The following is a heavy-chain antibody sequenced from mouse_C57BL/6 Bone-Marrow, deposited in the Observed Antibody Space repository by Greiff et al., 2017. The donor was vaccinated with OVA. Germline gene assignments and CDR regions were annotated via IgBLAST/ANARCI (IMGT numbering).Heavy chain of an antibody. D-gene: IGHD1-1*01. CDR3: ARHDDYGSFFDY. J-gene: IGHJ2*01. CDR1: GFTFSSYG. CDR2: IRSGSSYT. Sequence: DVMLVESGGDLVKPGGSLKLSCAASGFTFSSYGMSWVRQTPDKRLEWVATIRSGSSYTYYPDSVKGRFTSYRYNGKNTLNLQMIRQKSEDTAMYYCARHDDYGSFFDYWGQGTTRTVSS. V-gene: IGHV5-6*02.